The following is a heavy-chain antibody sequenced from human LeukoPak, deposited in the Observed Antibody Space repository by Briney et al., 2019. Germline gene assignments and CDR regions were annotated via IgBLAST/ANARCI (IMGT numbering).Heavy chain of an antibody. CDR3: AKWLGGWFLSSMYYFDY. CDR2: ISGSGAST. Sequence: AGSLRLSCLTSGFTFSTNAMSWVRQAPGKGLEWISGISGSGASTYYADPVTGRFTISRDNSRNTLYLQMNSLRAEDTAVYYCAKWLGGWFLSSMYYFDYWGQGTLVTVSS. D-gene: IGHD3-10*01. J-gene: IGHJ4*02. CDR1: GFTFSTNA. V-gene: IGHV3-23*01.